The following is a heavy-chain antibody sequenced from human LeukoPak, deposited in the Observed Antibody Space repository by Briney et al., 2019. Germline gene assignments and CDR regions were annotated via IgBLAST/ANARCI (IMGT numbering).Heavy chain of an antibody. J-gene: IGHJ4*02. CDR1: GFTFSDYY. CDR2: ISSGDNTI. V-gene: IGHV3-11*04. CDR3: ARVMGNYATDY. D-gene: IGHD1-7*01. Sequence: GGSLRLSCAASGFTFSDYYMSWIRQAPGKELEWVSYISSGDNTIYYADSVKGRFTMSRDNSKNSLYLQMNSLRAEDTAVYYCARVMGNYATDYWGQGTLVTVSS.